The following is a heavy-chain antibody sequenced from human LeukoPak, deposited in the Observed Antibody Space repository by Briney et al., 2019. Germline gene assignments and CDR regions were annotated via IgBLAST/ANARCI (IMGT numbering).Heavy chain of an antibody. J-gene: IGHJ6*02. CDR2: INHSGST. Sequence: SETLSLTCAVYGGSFSGYYWSWIRQPPGKGLEWIGEINHSGSTNYNPSLKSRVTISVDTSKNQFSLKLSSVTAADTAVYYCARGPHPGSYGMDVWGQGTTVTVSS. CDR1: GGSFSGYY. V-gene: IGHV4-34*01. CDR3: ARGPHPGSYGMDV. D-gene: IGHD2-15*01.